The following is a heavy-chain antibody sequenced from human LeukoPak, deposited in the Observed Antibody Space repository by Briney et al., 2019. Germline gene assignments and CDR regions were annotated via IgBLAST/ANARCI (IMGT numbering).Heavy chain of an antibody. CDR2: IKQDGSEK. V-gene: IGHV3-7*01. CDR3: ARVIDPGYYGMDV. J-gene: IGHJ6*02. Sequence: GGSLRLSCAASGFTFSSYWMSWVRQAPGKGLEWVANIKQDGSEKNYVDSVKGRFTISRGNAKNSLYLQMNSLRAEDTAVYYCARVIDPGYYGMDVWGQGTTVTVSS. CDR1: GFTFSSYW.